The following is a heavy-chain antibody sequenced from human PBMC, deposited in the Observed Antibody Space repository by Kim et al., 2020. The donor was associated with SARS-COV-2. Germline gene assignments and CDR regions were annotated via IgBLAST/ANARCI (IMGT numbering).Heavy chain of an antibody. CDR1: GYTFTSYG. J-gene: IGHJ4*02. CDR3: ARAELGLMITFGGVIVIPDY. D-gene: IGHD3-16*02. V-gene: IGHV1-18*01. Sequence: ASVKVSCKASGYTFTSYGISWVRQAPGQGLEWMGWISAYNANTNYAQKLQGRVTMTTDTSTSTAYMELRSLRSDDTAVYYCARAELGLMITFGGVIVIPDYWGQGTLVTVSS. CDR2: ISAYNANT.